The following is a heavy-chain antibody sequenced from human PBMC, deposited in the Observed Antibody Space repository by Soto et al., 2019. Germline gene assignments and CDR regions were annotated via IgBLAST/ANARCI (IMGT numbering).Heavy chain of an antibody. V-gene: IGHV4-31*03. CDR1: GGSISSGGYY. CDR3: ARSIDS. Sequence: QVQLQESGPGLVKPSQTLSLTCTVSGGSISSGGYYWNWIRQHPGKGLEWIGYIYYSGSTYYNPSLXGRXTLSVATSKNQFSLKLSSVTAAATAVYYCARSIDSWGQGTLVPVSS. CDR2: IYYSGST. J-gene: IGHJ5*01.